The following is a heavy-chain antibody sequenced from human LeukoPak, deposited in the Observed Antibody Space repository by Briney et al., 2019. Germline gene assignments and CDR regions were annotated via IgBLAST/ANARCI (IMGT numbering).Heavy chain of an antibody. J-gene: IGHJ4*02. CDR2: FDPEDGET. V-gene: IGHV1-24*01. CDR1: GYTLTELS. Sequence: ASVKVSRKVSGYTLTELSMHWVRQAPGKGLEWMGGFDPEDGETVYAQRFQGRVTMTEDTSTDTAYMELSSLRSEDTAVYYCATGSLRLGEFSLGYWGQGTLVTVSS. D-gene: IGHD3-16*02. CDR3: ATGSLRLGEFSLGY.